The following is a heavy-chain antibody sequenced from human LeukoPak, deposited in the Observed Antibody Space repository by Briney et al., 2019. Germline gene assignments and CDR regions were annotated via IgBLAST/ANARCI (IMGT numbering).Heavy chain of an antibody. Sequence: GGSLRLSCTASEFSLSDFYMDWVRQAPGKGLEWVSAISGSGGSTYYADSVKGRFTISGDISKNTLYLQMNSLRAEDTAVYYCAKVMYYDFWSGSFDYWGQGTLVTVSS. CDR2: ISGSGGST. CDR1: EFSLSDFY. CDR3: AKVMYYDFWSGSFDY. J-gene: IGHJ4*02. D-gene: IGHD3-3*01. V-gene: IGHV3-23*01.